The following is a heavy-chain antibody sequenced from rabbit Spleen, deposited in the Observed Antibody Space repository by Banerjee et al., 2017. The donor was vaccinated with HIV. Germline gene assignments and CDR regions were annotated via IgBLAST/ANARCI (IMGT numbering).Heavy chain of an antibody. J-gene: IGHJ3*01. CDR1: GFSFSSAYF. CDR2: IYVGSAGNT. V-gene: IGHV1S45*01. Sequence: QEQLEESGGDLVKPEGSLTLTCTASGFSFSSAYFVCWVRQAPGKGLEWTACIYVGSAGNTYYASWAKGRFTISKTSSTTVTLQMTSLTAADTATYFCARSYGGGTWYTMTQFYLWGQGTLVTVS. D-gene: IGHD2-1*01. CDR3: ARSYGGGTWYTMTQFYL.